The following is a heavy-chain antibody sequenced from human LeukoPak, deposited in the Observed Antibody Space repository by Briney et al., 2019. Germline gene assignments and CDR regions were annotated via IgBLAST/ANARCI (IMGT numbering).Heavy chain of an antibody. CDR2: IYPGDSDA. CDR3: ARVHPRGFSRGYEY. D-gene: IGHD5-18*01. Sequence: GESLKISCKGSGYSFTSYWIGWVRQMPGKGLEWMGLIYPGDSDARYSPSFEGQVTTSADRSISTAYLQWSSLKASDTAMYYCARVHPRGFSRGYEYWGQGTLVTVSA. V-gene: IGHV5-51*01. CDR1: GYSFTSYW. J-gene: IGHJ4*02.